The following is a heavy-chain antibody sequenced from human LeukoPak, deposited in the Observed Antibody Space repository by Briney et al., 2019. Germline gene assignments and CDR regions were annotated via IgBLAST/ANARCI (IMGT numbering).Heavy chain of an antibody. D-gene: IGHD6-13*01. CDR1: GGSISSSSYY. J-gene: IGHJ4*02. V-gene: IGHV4-39*01. CDR3: ARHLAAAPLDY. Sequence: SGTLSLTCTVSGGSISSSSYYWGWIRQPPGKGLEWIGSIYYSGSTYYNPSLKSRVTISVDTSKNQFSLKLSSVTAADTAVYYCARHLAAAPLDYWGQGTLVTVSS. CDR2: IYYSGST.